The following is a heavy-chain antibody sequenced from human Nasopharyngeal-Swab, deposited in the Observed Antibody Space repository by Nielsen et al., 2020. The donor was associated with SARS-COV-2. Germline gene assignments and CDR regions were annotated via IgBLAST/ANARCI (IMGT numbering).Heavy chain of an antibody. J-gene: IGHJ6*03. Sequence: GESLKISCAASGFTFSNFWMCWVRQAPGKGLEWVANIKEDGSDKYYVGSVKGRFTISRDNAKNSLYLQMHSLRAEDTAVYYCARDIATSLWYYYFYMDVWGKGTTVTVSS. D-gene: IGHD6-6*01. V-gene: IGHV3-7*01. CDR1: GFTFSNFW. CDR3: ARDIATSLWYYYFYMDV. CDR2: IKEDGSDK.